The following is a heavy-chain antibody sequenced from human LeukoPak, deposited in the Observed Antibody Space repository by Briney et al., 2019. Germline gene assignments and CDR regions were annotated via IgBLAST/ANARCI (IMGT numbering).Heavy chain of an antibody. J-gene: IGHJ4*02. CDR2: INHSGST. CDR1: GGSFSGYY. D-gene: IGHD2-15*01. CDR3: AREGVVGAYGHFDY. Sequence: PSETLSLTCAVYGGSFSGYYWSWVRQPPGKGLEWIGEINHSGSTNYNPSLKSRVTISVDTSKNQFSLKLSSVTAADTAVYYCAREGVVGAYGHFDYWGQGTLVTVSS. V-gene: IGHV4-34*01.